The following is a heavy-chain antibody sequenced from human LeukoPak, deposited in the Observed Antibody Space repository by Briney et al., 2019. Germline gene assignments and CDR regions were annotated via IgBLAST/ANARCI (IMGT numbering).Heavy chain of an antibody. CDR2: INHSGST. Sequence: SETLSLTCAVYGGSFSGYYWSWIRQPPGKGLEWIGEINHSGSTNYNPSLKSRVTISVETSKNQFSLKLSSVTAADTAVYYCARGYSSSWYYYYGMDVWGKGTTVTASS. CDR1: GGSFSGYY. V-gene: IGHV4-34*01. J-gene: IGHJ6*04. D-gene: IGHD6-13*01. CDR3: ARGYSSSWYYYYGMDV.